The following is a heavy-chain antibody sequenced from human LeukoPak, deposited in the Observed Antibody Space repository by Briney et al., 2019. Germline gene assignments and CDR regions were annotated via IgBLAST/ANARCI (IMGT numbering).Heavy chain of an antibody. D-gene: IGHD6-6*01. CDR1: GYTFTGYY. J-gene: IGHJ5*02. CDR3: ARDGVDSSSLVKNWFDP. V-gene: IGHV1-2*02. Sequence: ASVKVSCKASGYTFTGYYMHWVRQAPGQGLEWMGWINPNSGGTNYAQKFQGRVTMTRDTSINTAYMELSRLRSDDTAVYYCARDGVDSSSLVKNWFDPWGQGTLVTVSS. CDR2: INPNSGGT.